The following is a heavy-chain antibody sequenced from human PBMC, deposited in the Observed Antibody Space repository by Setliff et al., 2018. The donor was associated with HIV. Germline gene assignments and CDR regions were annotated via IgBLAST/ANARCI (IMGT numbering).Heavy chain of an antibody. CDR3: ARDSGGYNYGFVLGSFDY. CDR2: VYGTGST. Sequence: SETLSLTCTVSSDSIRFYYWTWIRQPPGKGLEWIGNVYGTGSTNYNPSLKSRITISIDTSKSQFSLKLTSVAAADTAVYYCARDSGGYNYGFVLGSFDYWGQGALVTVSS. J-gene: IGHJ4*02. CDR1: SDSIRFYY. V-gene: IGHV4-59*01. D-gene: IGHD5-18*01.